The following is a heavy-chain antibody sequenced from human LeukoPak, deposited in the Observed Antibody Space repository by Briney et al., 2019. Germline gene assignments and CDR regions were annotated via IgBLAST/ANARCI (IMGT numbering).Heavy chain of an antibody. CDR1: GGTFSSYA. Sequence: SVKVSCKASGGTFSSYAISWVRQAPGQGLEWMGGIIPIFGTANYAQKFQGRVTITADESTSTAYMELSSLRSEDTAVYYCAAYCSGGSCHGVFDHWGQGILVTVSS. J-gene: IGHJ4*02. CDR2: IIPIFGTA. V-gene: IGHV1-69*01. D-gene: IGHD2-15*01. CDR3: AAYCSGGSCHGVFDH.